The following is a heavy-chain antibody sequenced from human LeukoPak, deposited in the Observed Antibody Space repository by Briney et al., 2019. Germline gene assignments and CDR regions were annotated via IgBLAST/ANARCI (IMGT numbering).Heavy chain of an antibody. CDR2: IKHDGSEK. D-gene: IGHD3-22*01. J-gene: IGHJ4*02. CDR3: ARLYDSRDYLAFDY. V-gene: IGHV3-7*01. CDR1: GFIFTNYF. Sequence: GGSVRLSCAASGFIFTNYFMSWVRQAPGKGLEWVASIKHDGSEKYYVDSVRGRFTISRDNTMNSLYLQMSSLRAEDTAVYYCARLYDSRDYLAFDYWGQGILVTVSS.